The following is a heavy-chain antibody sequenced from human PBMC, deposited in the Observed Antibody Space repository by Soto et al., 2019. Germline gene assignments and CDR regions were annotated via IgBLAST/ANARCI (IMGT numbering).Heavy chain of an antibody. V-gene: IGHV5-51*03. Sequence: PEESLKDSGKGSGYSITNYWIGWVRQMPGKDLEWMGIIYLGDSDTRYSPSFQGQVTISADKSISTAYLQWSSLKASYTAIYYSARGSSAYYFFDFWGQGTLVTVSS. CDR2: IYLGDSDT. D-gene: IGHD3-22*01. J-gene: IGHJ4*02. CDR3: ARGSSAYYFFDF. CDR1: GYSITNYW.